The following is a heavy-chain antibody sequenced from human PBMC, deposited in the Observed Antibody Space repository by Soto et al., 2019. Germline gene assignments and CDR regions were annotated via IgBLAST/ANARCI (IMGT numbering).Heavy chain of an antibody. V-gene: IGHV1-46*01. CDR3: ARDLRGSVQLWFIIGYGMDV. CDR1: GYTFTSYY. CDR2: TNPSGGST. Sequence: ASVKVSCKASGYTFTSYYMHWVRQAPGQGLEWMGITNPSGGSTSYAQKFQGRVTMTRDTSTSTVYMELSSLRSEDTAVYYCARDLRGSVQLWFIIGYGMDVWGQGTTVTVSS. D-gene: IGHD5-18*01. J-gene: IGHJ6*02.